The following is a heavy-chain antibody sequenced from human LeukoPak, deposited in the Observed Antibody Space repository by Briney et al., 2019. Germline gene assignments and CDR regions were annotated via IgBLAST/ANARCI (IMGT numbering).Heavy chain of an antibody. Sequence: PSQTLSLTCTVSGGSISSGGYYWSWIRQHPGKGLEWIGYIYYSGSTYYNPSLKSRATISVDTSKNQFSLKLSSVTAADTAVYYCARGVVVTYNWFDPWGQGTLVTVSS. V-gene: IGHV4-31*03. CDR2: IYYSGST. CDR3: ARGVVVTYNWFDP. CDR1: GGSISSGGYY. J-gene: IGHJ5*02. D-gene: IGHD2-21*02.